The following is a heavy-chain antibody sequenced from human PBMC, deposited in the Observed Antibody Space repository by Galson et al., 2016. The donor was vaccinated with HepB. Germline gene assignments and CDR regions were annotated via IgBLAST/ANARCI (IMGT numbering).Heavy chain of an antibody. J-gene: IGHJ4*02. CDR3: ARDLWRGGRIDY. CDR2: ITIDGSTT. CDR1: GFTFSNYW. Sequence: SLRHSCAASGFTFSNYWMHWVRQAPGKGLVWVSHITIDGSTTTYADSVKGRFTISRDNAKNTLYLQMNSLRAEDTAVYYCARDLWRGGRIDYWGQGTLVTVSS. V-gene: IGHV3-74*01. D-gene: IGHD4-23*01.